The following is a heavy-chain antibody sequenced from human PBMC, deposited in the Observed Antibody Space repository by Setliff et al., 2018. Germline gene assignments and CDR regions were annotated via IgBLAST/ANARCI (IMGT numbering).Heavy chain of an antibody. D-gene: IGHD6-13*01. V-gene: IGHV1-8*02. Sequence: ASVKVSCKASGYTFTSYDINWVRQATGQGLEWMGWMNPNSGNTGYAQKFQGRVTMTRNTSISTAYMELSSLRAEDTAFYYCVRDACPYTSTWCHHFDCWGQGTLVTVSS. CDR2: MNPNSGNT. CDR1: GYTFTSYD. J-gene: IGHJ4*02. CDR3: VRDACPYTSTWCHHFDC.